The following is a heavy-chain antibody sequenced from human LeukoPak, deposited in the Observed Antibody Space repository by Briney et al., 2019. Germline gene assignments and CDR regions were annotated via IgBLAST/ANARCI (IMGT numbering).Heavy chain of an antibody. D-gene: IGHD4-17*01. Sequence: GSLRLSCAASGFTVSSNYMSWIRQPPGKGLEWIGYIYYSGSTNYNPSLKSRVTISVDTSKNQFSLKLSSVTAADTAVYYCARHDYGDYVDYFDYWGQGTLVTVSS. V-gene: IGHV4-59*08. J-gene: IGHJ4*02. CDR2: IYYSGST. CDR3: ARHDYGDYVDYFDY. CDR1: GFTVSSNY.